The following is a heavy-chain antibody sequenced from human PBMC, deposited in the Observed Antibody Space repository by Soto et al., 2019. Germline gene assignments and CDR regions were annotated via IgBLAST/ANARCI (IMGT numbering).Heavy chain of an antibody. CDR3: ARTLLNYDILTGPDYYYYGMDV. CDR2: IWYDGSNK. CDR1: GFTFSSYG. D-gene: IGHD3-9*01. Sequence: GGSLRLSCAASGFTFSSYGMHWVRQAPCKGLEWVAVIWYDGSNKYYADSVKGRFTISRDNSKNTLYLQMNSLRAEDTAVYYCARTLLNYDILTGPDYYYYGMDVWGQGTTVTVSS. J-gene: IGHJ6*02. V-gene: IGHV3-33*01.